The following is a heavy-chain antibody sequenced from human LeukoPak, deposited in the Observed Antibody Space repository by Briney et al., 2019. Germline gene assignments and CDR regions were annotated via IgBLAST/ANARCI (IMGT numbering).Heavy chain of an antibody. CDR1: GGSFSGYY. V-gene: IGHV4-59*01. Sequence: SETLSLTCAVYGGSFSGYYWSWIRQPPGKGLEWIGYIYYSGSTNYNPSLKSRVTISVDTSKNQFSLKLSSVTAADTAVYYCARVNGDYYYYYGMDVWGQGTTVTVSS. CDR2: IYYSGST. J-gene: IGHJ6*02. CDR3: ARVNGDYYYYYGMDV. D-gene: IGHD4-17*01.